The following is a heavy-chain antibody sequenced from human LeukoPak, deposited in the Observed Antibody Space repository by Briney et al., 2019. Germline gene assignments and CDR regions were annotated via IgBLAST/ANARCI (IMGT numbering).Heavy chain of an antibody. D-gene: IGHD3-10*01. CDR1: GYTFTSYY. Sequence: ASVKVSCKASGYTFTSYYMHWLRQAPGQGLEWMGIINPSGGSTSYAQKFQGRVTMTRDTSTSTVYMELSRLRSDDTAVYYCARARTDRGSRGPYDIWGQGTMVTVSS. J-gene: IGHJ3*02. V-gene: IGHV1-46*01. CDR3: ARARTDRGSRGPYDI. CDR2: INPSGGST.